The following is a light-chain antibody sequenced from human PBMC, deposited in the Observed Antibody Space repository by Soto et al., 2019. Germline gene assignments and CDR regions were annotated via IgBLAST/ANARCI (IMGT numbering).Light chain of an antibody. J-gene: IGKJ5*01. V-gene: IGKV3-11*01. Sequence: GLTRSASTLSFSPGERATLFFRASHSVSTYLAWYQQTPGQAPSLLIYDAYTRPNGIPARFNGSGSGTDFTLTITRLEPEDSAVYYCQQRHTTPITFGQGTRLEIK. CDR3: QQRHTTPIT. CDR1: HSVSTY. CDR2: DAY.